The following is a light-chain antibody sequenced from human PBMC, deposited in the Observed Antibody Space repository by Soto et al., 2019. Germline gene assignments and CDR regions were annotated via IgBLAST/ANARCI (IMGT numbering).Light chain of an antibody. CDR2: GAS. CDR1: QSITSNF. J-gene: IGKJ5*01. Sequence: EIVLTQSPGTLSLSPGERATLSCRASQSITSNFLAWYQKKPGQSSMLLIYGASRRAKGIPDRFSGSGSGTDFSLTISRLEPEDFAVYYCQQYGTSLSITFGQGTRL. CDR3: QQYGTSLSIT. V-gene: IGKV3-20*01.